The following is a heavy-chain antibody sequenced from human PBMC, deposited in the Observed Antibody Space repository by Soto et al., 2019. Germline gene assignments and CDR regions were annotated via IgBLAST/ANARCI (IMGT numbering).Heavy chain of an antibody. J-gene: IGHJ4*02. CDR2: IYYSGST. Sequence: SETLSLTCTFSGGSISSSSYYWGWIRQPPGKGLEWIGSIYYSGSTYYNPSLKSRVTISVDTSKNQFSLKLSSVTAADTAVYYCARQTDPYSTITIFGVVTDTDYWGQGTLVTVSS. CDR1: GGSISSSSYY. CDR3: ARQTDPYSTITIFGVVTDTDY. V-gene: IGHV4-39*01. D-gene: IGHD3-3*01.